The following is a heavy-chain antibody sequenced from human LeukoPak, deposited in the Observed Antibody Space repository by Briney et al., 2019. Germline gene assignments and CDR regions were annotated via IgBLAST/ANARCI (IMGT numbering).Heavy chain of an antibody. CDR3: ARGYCTNGVCSGWFDP. CDR1: GYTFTSYD. V-gene: IGHV1-8*01. D-gene: IGHD2-8*01. CDR2: MNPNSGNT. J-gene: IGHJ5*02. Sequence: GASVKVSCKASGYTFTSYDINWVRQATGQGLEWMGWMNPNSGNTGYAQKFQGRVTMTRNTSISTAYMELSSLRSEDTAVYYCARGYCTNGVCSGWFDPWGQGTLVTVSS.